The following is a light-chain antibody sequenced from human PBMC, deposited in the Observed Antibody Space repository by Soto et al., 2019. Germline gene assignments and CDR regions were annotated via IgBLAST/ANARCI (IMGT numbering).Light chain of an antibody. Sequence: QSALTQPASVSGSPGQSITISCAGSGGDVGHYDLLSWYQQIPGKAPKLLIFEVNRRPSGVSDRFSGFKSGNTAALTISGLQAEEEADFFCCSYAGNGAWVFGGGTQLTVL. CDR1: GGDVGHYDL. J-gene: IGLJ3*02. V-gene: IGLV2-23*02. CDR3: CSYAGNGAWV. CDR2: EVN.